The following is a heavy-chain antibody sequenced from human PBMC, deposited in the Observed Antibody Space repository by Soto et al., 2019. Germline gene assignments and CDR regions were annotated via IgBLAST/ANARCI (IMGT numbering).Heavy chain of an antibody. Sequence: QVQLVQSGAEVKKPGASVKVSCKASGYTFTGYYMHWVRQAPGQGLEWMGWINPNSGGTNYAQKLKGCITRTRETPPSPACMDQSRRGSAAATAHYEARAGDNQLLPVGWTQPSDPWGQGTLFTVAS. CDR3: ARAGDNQLLPVGWTQPSDP. J-gene: IGHJ5*02. CDR1: GYTFTGYY. D-gene: IGHD1-1*01. CDR2: INPNSGGT. V-gene: IGHV1-2*04.